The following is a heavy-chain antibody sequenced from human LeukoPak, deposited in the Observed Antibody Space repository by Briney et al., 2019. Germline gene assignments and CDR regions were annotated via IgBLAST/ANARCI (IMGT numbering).Heavy chain of an antibody. Sequence: SETLSLTCTVSGGSISSYYWSWIRQPPGKGLEWIGYIYYSGSTSYNPSLKSRVTISVDTSKNQFSLKLSSVTAADTAVYYCARATYYYDSSGYHDPGYFDYWGQGTLVTVSS. V-gene: IGHV4-59*01. D-gene: IGHD3-22*01. J-gene: IGHJ4*02. CDR1: GGSISSYY. CDR3: ARATYYYDSSGYHDPGYFDY. CDR2: IYYSGST.